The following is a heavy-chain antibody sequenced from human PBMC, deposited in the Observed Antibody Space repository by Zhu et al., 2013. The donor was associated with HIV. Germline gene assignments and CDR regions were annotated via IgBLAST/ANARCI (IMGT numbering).Heavy chain of an antibody. V-gene: IGHV1-2*02. CDR1: GYTFVDFY. J-gene: IGHJ4*02. Sequence: HVHLIQSGPVVAEPGASAKVSCQASGYTFVDFYIHWVRQAPGQGLQWLGWINPKTGDTKSTEKFQGRLTMTRDTTTSTVSMEIDSLTPGDHGLLYCAKDLNLGVFRASSTEAFDCWGQG. D-gene: IGHD3-10*02. CDR3: AKDLNLGVFRASSTEAFDC. CDR2: INPKTGDT.